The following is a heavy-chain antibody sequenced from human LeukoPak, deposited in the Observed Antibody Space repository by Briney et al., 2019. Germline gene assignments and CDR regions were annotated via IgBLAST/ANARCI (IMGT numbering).Heavy chain of an antibody. CDR1: GYTFTSYG. CDR2: MNPNSDNT. V-gene: IGHV1-8*01. Sequence: ASVKVSCKASGYTFTSYGINWVRQATGQGLEWMGWMNPNSDNTGYAQKFQGRVTMTRNTSISTAYMELSSLRSEDTAVYYCARVRRGSPAAAKDYWGQGTLVTVSS. CDR3: ARVRRGSPAAAKDY. D-gene: IGHD2-15*01. J-gene: IGHJ4*02.